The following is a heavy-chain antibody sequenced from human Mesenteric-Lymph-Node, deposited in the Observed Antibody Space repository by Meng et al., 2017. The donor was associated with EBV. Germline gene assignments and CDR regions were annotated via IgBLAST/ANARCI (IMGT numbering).Heavy chain of an antibody. V-gene: IGHV4-61*01. J-gene: IGHJ4*02. CDR1: CDSVSSGIYY. Sequence: QLQESGPGLVKPSATLSLTCTGSCDSVSSGIYYWSWIRQHPGKEVEWIGYIYYSGSTDYNPSLKSRVTISVDTSKNQFSLKLSSVTAADTAVYYCAKYDNGWRTFEYWGQGTLVTVSS. CDR2: IYYSGST. D-gene: IGHD6-19*01. CDR3: AKYDNGWRTFEY.